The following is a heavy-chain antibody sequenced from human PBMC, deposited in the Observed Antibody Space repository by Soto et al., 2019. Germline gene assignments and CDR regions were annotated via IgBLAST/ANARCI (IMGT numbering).Heavy chain of an antibody. V-gene: IGHV1-18*01. CDR2: ISAYDGNT. D-gene: IGHD6-13*01. CDR1: GYTFTSYG. Sequence: QVQLVQSGAEVKKPGASVKVSCKASGYTFTSYGISWVRQAPGHGLEWMGWISAYDGNTNYAQKLQGSVTMTTDTCMSTSYMELRRLRSDYTSVYYCARSGIAAAPWRYDAFDIWGQWTMYTVSS. CDR3: ARSGIAAAPWRYDAFDI. J-gene: IGHJ3*02.